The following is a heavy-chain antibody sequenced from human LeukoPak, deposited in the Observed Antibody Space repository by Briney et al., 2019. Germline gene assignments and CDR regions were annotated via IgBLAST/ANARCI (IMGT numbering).Heavy chain of an antibody. CDR2: ISSNGGSP. V-gene: IGHV3-64*01. CDR3: VSGDAFDI. J-gene: IGHJ3*02. CDR1: GFTFNSYA. Sequence: GGSLRLSCAASGFTFNSYAMHWVRQAPGKGLEYVSAISSNGGSPYYANSVKGRFTISRDNSKNTLYLQMGSLRAEDMAVYYCVSGDAFDIWGQGTMVTVSS.